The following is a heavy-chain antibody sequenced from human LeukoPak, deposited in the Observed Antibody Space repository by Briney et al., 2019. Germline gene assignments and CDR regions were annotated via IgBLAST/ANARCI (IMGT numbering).Heavy chain of an antibody. V-gene: IGHV4-59*01. CDR2: IYYTGST. D-gene: IGHD6-6*01. CDR3: ARLATPSTVAARGRSWFES. CDR1: GDSINSDY. Sequence: SATLSLTCAVSGDSINSDYWSWIRQPPGKGLEWIGYIYYTGSTNYNPSLKSRVTISVDTSKNQFSLKLNSVTAADTAVYYCARLATPSTVAARGRSWFESWGQGTLVTVSS. J-gene: IGHJ5*01.